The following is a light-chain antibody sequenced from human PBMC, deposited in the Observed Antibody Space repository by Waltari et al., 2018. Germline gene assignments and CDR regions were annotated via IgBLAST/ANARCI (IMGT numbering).Light chain of an antibody. V-gene: IGLV3-25*03. CDR2: KDS. CDR3: QSADSSGTYVV. J-gene: IGLJ2*01. Sequence: SYELTQPPSVSVSPGQTARITCSGDALPKQYAYWYQQKPGQAPVLVIYKDSERPSGIPGRFSGSSSGTIVTLTISGVQAEDEADYYCQSADSSGTYVVFGGGTKLTVL. CDR1: ALPKQY.